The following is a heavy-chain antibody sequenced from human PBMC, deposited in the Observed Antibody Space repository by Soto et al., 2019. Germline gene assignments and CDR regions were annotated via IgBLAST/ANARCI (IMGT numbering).Heavy chain of an antibody. Sequence: QVPLEQSGAEVRRPGASVKVSCKVSGYTLPELTLHWVRLTPGKGLDWIGGFDPDHVKTVYAQKFQGRVTMTEDRSTDTTYMELRSLTFEDTAIYFCATEPGGYFDHWGQGVLVTVAS. J-gene: IGHJ4*02. CDR1: GYTLPELT. V-gene: IGHV1-24*01. CDR2: FDPDHVKT. D-gene: IGHD3-16*01. CDR3: ATEPGGYFDH.